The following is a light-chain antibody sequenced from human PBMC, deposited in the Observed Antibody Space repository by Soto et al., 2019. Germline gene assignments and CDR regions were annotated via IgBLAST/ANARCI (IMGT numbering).Light chain of an antibody. V-gene: IGLV7-46*01. CDR1: TGAVTSGHY. CDR3: LLFYSGPGV. CDR2: HTS. Sequence: QTVVTQEHSLTVSPGETVTLTCGSSTGAVTSGHYSYWFQQKPGQAPRTLIYHTSNKHSWTPARFSGSLFGGKAALTLSGAQPEDEAEYYCLLFYSGPGVFGGGTKLTVL. J-gene: IGLJ2*01.